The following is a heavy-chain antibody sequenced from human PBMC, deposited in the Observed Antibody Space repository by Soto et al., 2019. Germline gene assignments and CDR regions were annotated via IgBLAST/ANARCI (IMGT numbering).Heavy chain of an antibody. CDR1: GGTFSSYA. CDR3: AKLVYSSSWNWFDP. V-gene: IGHV1-69*13. Sequence: SVKVSCKASGGTFSSYAISWVRQAPGQGLEWMGGIIPIFGTANYAQKFQGRVTITADESTSTAYMELSSLRSEDTAIYYCAKLVYSSSWNWFDPWGQGTLVTVSS. CDR2: IIPIFGTA. D-gene: IGHD6-13*01. J-gene: IGHJ5*02.